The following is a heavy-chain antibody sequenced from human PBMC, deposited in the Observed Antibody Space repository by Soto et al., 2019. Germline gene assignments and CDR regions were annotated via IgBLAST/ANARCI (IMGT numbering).Heavy chain of an antibody. V-gene: IGHV1-3*01. J-gene: IGHJ4*02. CDR3: ARAPTTYYYGSGSYESGFFDY. CDR2: INAGNGNT. Sequence: VKVSCKASGYTFTSYAMHWVRQAPGRRLEWMGWINAGNGNTKYSQKFQGRVTITRDTSASAAYMELSSLRSEDTAVYYCARAPTTYYYGSGSYESGFFDYWGQGTLVTVSS. CDR1: GYTFTSYA. D-gene: IGHD3-10*01.